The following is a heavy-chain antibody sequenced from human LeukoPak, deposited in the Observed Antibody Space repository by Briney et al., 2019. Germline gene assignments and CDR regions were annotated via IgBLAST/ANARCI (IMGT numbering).Heavy chain of an antibody. D-gene: IGHD5-12*01. Sequence: GASVKVSCKPSGYTFTSFGISWVRQAPGQGLEWMGWISAYNGDTKSAPKFQGRVTMTTDTPTTTAYMDLRSLRSDDTAVYYCARRLRQDYWGQGTLVTVSS. V-gene: IGHV1-18*01. CDR1: GYTFTSFG. CDR3: ARRLRQDY. CDR2: ISAYNGDT. J-gene: IGHJ4*02.